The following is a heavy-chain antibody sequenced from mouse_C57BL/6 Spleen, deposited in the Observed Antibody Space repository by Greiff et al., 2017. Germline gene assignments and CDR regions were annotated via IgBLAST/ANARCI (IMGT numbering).Heavy chain of an antibody. V-gene: IGHV5-17*01. CDR2: ISPGGSTI. D-gene: IGHD3-3*01. J-gene: IGHJ2*01. CDR1: GFTFSDYG. CDR3: ARGEPETGPDY. Sequence: EVQLVEPGGGLVKPGGSLKLSCAASGFTFSDYGMHWVRQAPEKGLEWVAYISPGGSTIYYADTVKGRFTFSRDNAKTTLSLQMTRLKSEDTDMCYCARGEPETGPDYWGQGTTLTVSS.